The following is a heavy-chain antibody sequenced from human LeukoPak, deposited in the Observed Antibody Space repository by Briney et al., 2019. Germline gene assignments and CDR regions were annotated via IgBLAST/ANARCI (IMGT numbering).Heavy chain of an antibody. V-gene: IGHV4-39*07. Sequence: SETLSLTCTVSGGSISSSSYYWGWIRQPPGKGLEWIGNIYYSGSTYYNPSLKSRVTISVDTSKNQFSLKLSSVTAADTAVYYCARDGGDYYYDSSGYLPLYWYFDLWGRGTLVTVSS. CDR2: IYYSGST. CDR1: GGSISSSSYY. D-gene: IGHD3-22*01. CDR3: ARDGGDYYYDSSGYLPLYWYFDL. J-gene: IGHJ2*01.